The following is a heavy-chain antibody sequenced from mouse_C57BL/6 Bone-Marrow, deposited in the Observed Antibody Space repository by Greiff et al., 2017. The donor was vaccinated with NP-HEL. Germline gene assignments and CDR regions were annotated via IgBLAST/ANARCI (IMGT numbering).Heavy chain of an antibody. Sequence: EVQLQQSGAELVRPGASVKLSCTASGFNIKDDYMHWVKQRPEQGLEWIGWIDPENGDTEYASKFQGKATITADPSSNTAYLQLSSLTSEDTAFYYCTKSNGRFAYWGQGTLVTVSA. CDR1: GFNIKDDY. J-gene: IGHJ3*01. CDR3: TKSNGRFAY. V-gene: IGHV14-4*01. D-gene: IGHD2-5*01. CDR2: IDPENGDT.